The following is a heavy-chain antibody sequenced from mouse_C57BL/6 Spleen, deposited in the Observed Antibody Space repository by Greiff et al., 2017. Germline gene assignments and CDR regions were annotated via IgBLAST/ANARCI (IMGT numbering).Heavy chain of an antibody. D-gene: IGHD1-1*01. Sequence: QVQLQQSGAELVMPGASVKLSCKASGYTFTSYWMHWVKQRPGQGLEWIGEIDPSDSYTNYNQKFKGKSTLTVDKSSSTAYMQLSSLTSEDSAVYYCARKEGVYYGSSGDVWGTGTTVTVSS. V-gene: IGHV1-69*01. CDR3: ARKEGVYYGSSGDV. CDR1: GYTFTSYW. CDR2: IDPSDSYT. J-gene: IGHJ1*03.